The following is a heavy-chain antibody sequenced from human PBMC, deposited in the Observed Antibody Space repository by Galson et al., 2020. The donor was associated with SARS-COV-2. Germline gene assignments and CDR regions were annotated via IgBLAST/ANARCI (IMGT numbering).Heavy chain of an antibody. CDR3: AAGIVIVPAARYGMDV. D-gene: IGHD2-2*01. CDR1: GFTFSYYG. Sequence: TGGSLRLSCAASGFTFSYYGMHWVRQAPGKGLEWVAVISYDGSEKHFADSVKGRFTISRDNSKRTLYLQMSSLRAEDTAVYYCAAGIVIVPAARYGMDVWGQGTTVTVSS. CDR2: ISYDGSEK. J-gene: IGHJ6*02. V-gene: IGHV3-30*03.